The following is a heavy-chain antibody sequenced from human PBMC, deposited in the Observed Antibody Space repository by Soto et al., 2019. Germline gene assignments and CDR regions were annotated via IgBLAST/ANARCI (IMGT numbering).Heavy chain of an antibody. D-gene: IGHD3-22*01. CDR1: GFTFSDYG. CDR3: ARAASSYYYDSSGYYYVV. Sequence: EVQLLESGGGLEQPGGSLRLSCAASGFTFSDYGMSWVRQAPGKGLEWVSAISGSGSTFYADSVKGRFTISRDNSKNSLYLQMNSLRAEDTAVYYCARAASSYYYDSSGYYYVVWGQGTLVTVSS. CDR2: ISGSGST. V-gene: IGHV3-23*01. J-gene: IGHJ4*02.